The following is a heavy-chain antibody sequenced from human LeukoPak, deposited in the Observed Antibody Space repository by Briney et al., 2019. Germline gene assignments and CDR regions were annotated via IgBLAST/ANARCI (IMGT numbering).Heavy chain of an antibody. CDR2: INPNSGGT. J-gene: IGHJ4*02. CDR1: GYTFTGYY. CDR3: ARELEGYYYDLDY. D-gene: IGHD3-22*01. V-gene: IGHV1-2*02. Sequence: ASVKVSCKASGYTFTGYYMHWVRQAPGQGLEWMGWINPNSGGTNYAQKFQGRVTMTRDTSISTAYMELSRLRSDDTAVYYCARELEGYYYDLDYWGPGTLVTVSS.